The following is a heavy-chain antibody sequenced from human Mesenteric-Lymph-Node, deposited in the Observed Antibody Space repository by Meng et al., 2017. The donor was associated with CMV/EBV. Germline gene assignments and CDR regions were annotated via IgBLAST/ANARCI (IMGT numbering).Heavy chain of an antibody. J-gene: IGHJ6*02. CDR3: ARNWEPDYYSYGMDV. CDR1: GGSISTTSYY. CDR2: IYYTGIT. D-gene: IGHD1-26*01. V-gene: IGHV4-39*07. Sequence: GSLRLACTVSGGSISTTSYYWGWIRQTPGKGLGWIGNIYYTGITYYNPSIKSRVTITVDTSKNQFSLKLRSVTAAYTAVYYCARNWEPDYYSYGMDVWGQGTTVTVSS.